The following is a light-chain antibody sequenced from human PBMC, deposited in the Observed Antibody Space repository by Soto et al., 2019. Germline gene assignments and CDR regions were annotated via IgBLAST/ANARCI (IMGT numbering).Light chain of an antibody. Sequence: ETVLTQSPGTLSLSRGDRATLSCRASQSVSSDYLAWYQQKPGQAPRLLIFGASIRATGISDRFGGSGSGTDFTLTISRLEPEDFAVYYCQQYGSSPITFGPGTKVHIK. CDR1: QSVSSDY. J-gene: IGKJ3*01. CDR3: QQYGSSPIT. V-gene: IGKV3-20*01. CDR2: GAS.